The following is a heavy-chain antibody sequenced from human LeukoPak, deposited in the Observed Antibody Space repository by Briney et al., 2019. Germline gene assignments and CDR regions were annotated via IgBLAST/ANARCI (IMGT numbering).Heavy chain of an antibody. CDR2: IYHSGST. D-gene: IGHD2/OR15-2a*01. Sequence: SETLSLTCAVSGGSISSGGYSWSWIRQPPGKGLEWIGYIYHSGSTQYNPSLKSRVTISVDTSKNQFSLKLSSVTAADTAVYYCARDLKNNWFDPWGQGTLVTVSS. J-gene: IGHJ5*02. CDR1: GGSISSGGYS. V-gene: IGHV4-30-2*01. CDR3: ARDLKNNWFDP.